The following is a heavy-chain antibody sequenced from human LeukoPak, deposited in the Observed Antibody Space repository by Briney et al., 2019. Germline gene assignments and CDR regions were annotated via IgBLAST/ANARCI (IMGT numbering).Heavy chain of an antibody. CDR1: GFTFSNYA. J-gene: IGHJ1*01. D-gene: IGHD3-22*01. CDR2: ISYDGSNK. CDR3: AKEDVVVITIRYFQH. V-gene: IGHV3-30*04. Sequence: SGGSLRLSCAASGFTFSNYAMHWVRQAPGKGLEWVAVISYDGSNKYYADSVKGRFTISRDNSKNTLYLQMNSLRTEDTAIYYCAKEDVVVITIRYFQHWGQGTLVTVSS.